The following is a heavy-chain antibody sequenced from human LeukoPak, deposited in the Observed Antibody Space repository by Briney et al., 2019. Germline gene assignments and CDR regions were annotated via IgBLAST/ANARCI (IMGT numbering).Heavy chain of an antibody. CDR2: IRGSGYYA. Sequence: GGSLRLSCTASGFTLSNSDMNWVRQAPGKGLEWVSPIRGSGYYAEYTDSVKGRFTISRDDSKNTLYLQMNSLRAEDTAVYYCAKDGYVDAFDIWGQGTVVTVSS. CDR3: AKDGYVDAFDI. D-gene: IGHD1-1*01. CDR1: GFTLSNSD. V-gene: IGHV3-23*01. J-gene: IGHJ3*02.